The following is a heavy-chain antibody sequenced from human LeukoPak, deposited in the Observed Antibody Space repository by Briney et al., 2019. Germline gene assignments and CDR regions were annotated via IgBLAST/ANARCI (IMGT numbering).Heavy chain of an antibody. CDR2: IRSSSSTI. D-gene: IGHD2-2*01. CDR3: ASGRCSSTSCQRDNDY. Sequence: GGSLRLSCAASGFTFSSYSMNWVRQAPGKGLEWVSYIRSSSSTIYYADSVKGRFTISRDDAKNSLYLQMNSLRAEDTAVYYCASGRCSSTSCQRDNDYWGQGTLVTVSS. J-gene: IGHJ4*02. V-gene: IGHV3-48*04. CDR1: GFTFSSYS.